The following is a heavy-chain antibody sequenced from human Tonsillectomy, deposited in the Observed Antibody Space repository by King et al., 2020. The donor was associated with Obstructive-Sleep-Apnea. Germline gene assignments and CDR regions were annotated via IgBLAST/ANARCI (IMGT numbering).Heavy chain of an antibody. Sequence: VQLVESGGGLVRPGGSLRLSCAASGFTFSSYTIIWVRQAPGTGLEWGSCISTSGSYIYYADSVKGRFYLSRDNAKNSVYLQMNILRAEETAVYYCAGVAYYSGSYFNDYWGQGTLVTVSS. J-gene: IGHJ4*02. D-gene: IGHD1-26*01. CDR2: ISTSGSYI. CDR3: AGVAYYSGSYFNDY. CDR1: GFTFSSYT. V-gene: IGHV3-21*01.